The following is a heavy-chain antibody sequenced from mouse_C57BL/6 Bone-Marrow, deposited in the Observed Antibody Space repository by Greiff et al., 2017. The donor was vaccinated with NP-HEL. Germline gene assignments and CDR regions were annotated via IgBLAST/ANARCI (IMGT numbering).Heavy chain of an antibody. V-gene: IGHV2-5*01. Sequence: QVTLKESGPGLVQPSQSLSITCTVSGFSLTSYGVHWVRQSPGKGLEWLGVIWRGGSTDYNAAFMSRLSITKDNSKSQVFFKMNSLQADDTAIYYCAKDYYGSSYNAMDYWGQGTSVTVSS. CDR2: IWRGGST. CDR1: GFSLTSYG. D-gene: IGHD1-1*01. CDR3: AKDYYGSSYNAMDY. J-gene: IGHJ4*01.